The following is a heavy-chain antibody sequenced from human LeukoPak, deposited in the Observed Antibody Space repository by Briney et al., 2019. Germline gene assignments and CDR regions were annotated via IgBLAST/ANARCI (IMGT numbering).Heavy chain of an antibody. CDR1: GFIFSDYY. CDR2: ISGSANTI. Sequence: TGGSLRLSCTASGFIFSDYYMSWIRQPPGKGLEWVSYISGSANTIHYADSVKGRFTISRDNAENSLFLQMKSLRAEDTAIYFCARDSCSSTRCKKPHDAFDIWGQGTMVTVSS. CDR3: ARDSCSSTRCKKPHDAFDI. J-gene: IGHJ3*02. D-gene: IGHD2-2*01. V-gene: IGHV3-11*01.